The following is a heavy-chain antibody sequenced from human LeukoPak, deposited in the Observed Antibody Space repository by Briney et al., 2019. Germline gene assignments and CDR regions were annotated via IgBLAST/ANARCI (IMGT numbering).Heavy chain of an antibody. J-gene: IGHJ4*02. V-gene: IGHV3-11*06. CDR1: GFTFSDYY. CDR2: ISSSSSYI. CDR3: ARVRGYSYGPPGY. D-gene: IGHD5-18*01. Sequence: GGSLRLSCAASGFTFSDYYMSWIRQAPGKGLEWVSSISSSSSYIYYADSVKGRFTISRDNAKNSLYLQMNSLRAEDTAVYYCARVRGYSYGPPGYWGQGTLVTVSS.